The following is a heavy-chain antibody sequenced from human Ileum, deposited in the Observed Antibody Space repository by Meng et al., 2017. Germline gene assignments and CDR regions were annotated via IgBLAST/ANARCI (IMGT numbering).Heavy chain of an antibody. CDR2: IKSDGTT. J-gene: IGHJ4*02. Sequence: EVQLVESGGGLVKPGGSLRLSCAASGFTFNKAWMSWVRQAPGKGLEWVGRIKSDGTTDYAAPVKGRFAISRDDSKTTLYLQMDSLKTDDTAVYYCTTDRNDFWGQGTLVTVSS. V-gene: IGHV3-15*01. CDR3: TTDRNDF. CDR1: GFTFNKAW.